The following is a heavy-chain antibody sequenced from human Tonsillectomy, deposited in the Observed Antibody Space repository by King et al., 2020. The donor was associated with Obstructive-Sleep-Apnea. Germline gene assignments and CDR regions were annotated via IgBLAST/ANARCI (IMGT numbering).Heavy chain of an antibody. V-gene: IGHV4-59*01. CDR3: ARVTSFPLKFDY. Sequence: HVQLQESGPGLVKPSETLSLTCTVSGGSISSYYWSWIRQPPGKGLEWIGYIYYSGSTNYNPSLKSRVTISVDTSKNQFSLKLSSVTAADTAVYYCARVTSFPLKFDYWGQGTLVTVSS. D-gene: IGHD2-2*01. CDR1: GGSISSYY. J-gene: IGHJ4*02. CDR2: IYYSGST.